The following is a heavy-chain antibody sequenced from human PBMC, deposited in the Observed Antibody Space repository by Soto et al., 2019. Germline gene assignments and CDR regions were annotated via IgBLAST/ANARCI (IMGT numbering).Heavy chain of an antibody. J-gene: IGHJ5*02. CDR1: GVSISSYY. Sequence: SETLSLTCTVSGVSISSYYWSWIRQPPGKGLEWIGYIYYSGTTNYNPSLKSRVTISVDTSKNQFSLKLRSVTAADTAVYYCARRPAAMGGGWFDPWGQGTLVTVSS. CDR3: ARRPAAMGGGWFDP. V-gene: IGHV4-59*01. D-gene: IGHD2-2*01. CDR2: IYYSGTT.